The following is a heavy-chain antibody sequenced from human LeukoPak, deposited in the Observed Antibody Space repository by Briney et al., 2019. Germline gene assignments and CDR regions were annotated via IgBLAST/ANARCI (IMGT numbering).Heavy chain of an antibody. D-gene: IGHD5-18*01. CDR2: ITYDGSNE. V-gene: IGHV3-30*18. J-gene: IGHJ4*02. CDR3: ANTNTALHLDY. Sequence: GSLRLSCVASGFTFSKYGMHWVRHTPGKGLEWLAVITYDGSNEKFADSVKGRFIISRDNSKNTVYLQMNSLRVEDTAVYYCANTNTALHLDYWGQGTLATVSS. CDR1: GFTFSKYG.